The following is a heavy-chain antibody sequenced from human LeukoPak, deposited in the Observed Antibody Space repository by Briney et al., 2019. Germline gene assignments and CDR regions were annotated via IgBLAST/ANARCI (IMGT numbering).Heavy chain of an antibody. CDR1: GFTFSDHY. Sequence: GGSLRLSCAASGFTFSDHYMDWVRQAPGKGLEWVGRSRNKANSYTTAYAASVKGRFTISRDDSKNSLYLQMNSLKTEDTAVYYCVCVAVPTAQYYFDYWGQGTLVTVSS. D-gene: IGHD2-2*01. J-gene: IGHJ4*02. CDR2: SRNKANSYTT. V-gene: IGHV3-72*01. CDR3: VCVAVPTAQYYFDY.